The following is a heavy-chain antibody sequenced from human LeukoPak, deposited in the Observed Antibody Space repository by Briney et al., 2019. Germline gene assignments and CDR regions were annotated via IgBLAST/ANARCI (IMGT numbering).Heavy chain of an antibody. Sequence: GASVKVSCKASGGTFSSYAISWVRQAPGQGLEWMGGIIPIFGTANYAQKFQGRVTITTDESTSTAYMELSSLRSEDTAVYYCARVPYYYGLGTPYYFDYWGQGTLVTVSS. CDR3: ARVPYYYGLGTPYYFDY. V-gene: IGHV1-69*05. J-gene: IGHJ4*02. CDR1: GGTFSSYA. CDR2: IIPIFGTA. D-gene: IGHD3-10*01.